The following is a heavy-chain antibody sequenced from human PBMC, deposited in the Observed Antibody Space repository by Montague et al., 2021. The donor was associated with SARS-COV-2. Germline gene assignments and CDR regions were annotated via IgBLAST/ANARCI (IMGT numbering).Heavy chain of an antibody. CDR2: IHHGGSN. CDR3: ARLGDGVVPSPILGVGPYYSCYFMDV. V-gene: IGHV4-34*01. D-gene: IGHD3-10*01. CDR1: GGSFSTYS. Sequence: SETLSLTCAVHGGSFSTYSWNWIRQPPGKGLEWIGEIHHGGSNNYNPSLKSRVTISADTSKNHFSLKLTSVAAADTAVYYCARLGDGVVPSPILGVGPYYSCYFMDVWGEGTTVTVSS. J-gene: IGHJ6*03.